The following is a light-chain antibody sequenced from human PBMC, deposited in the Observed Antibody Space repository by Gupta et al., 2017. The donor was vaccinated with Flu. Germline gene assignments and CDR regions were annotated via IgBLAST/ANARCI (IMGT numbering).Light chain of an antibody. CDR1: QNINRW. CDR2: MSS. Sequence: PSSLSASVGGSVTITCRASQNINRWVALYQRKPGNAPNLLIYMSSRVNSGVPSRFSGSGSGTEFTLTISSLQPEDSATYSCQQYSTYPITFGQGTRLEIE. J-gene: IGKJ5*01. CDR3: QQYSTYPIT. V-gene: IGKV1-5*03.